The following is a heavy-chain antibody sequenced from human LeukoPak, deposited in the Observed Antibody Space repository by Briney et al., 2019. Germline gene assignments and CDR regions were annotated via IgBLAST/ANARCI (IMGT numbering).Heavy chain of an antibody. CDR1: GFTFSTYA. CDR2: ISGSGGNT. D-gene: IGHD3-10*01. Sequence: PGGSLRLSCAASGFTFSTYAMSWVRQTPGKGLEWVSAISGSGGNTYYADSVKGRFTISRDNSKNTLYLQMNSLTAEDTAVYYCAKDTFITMVRGVIIPDYWGQGTLVTVSS. CDR3: AKDTFITMVRGVIIPDY. J-gene: IGHJ4*02. V-gene: IGHV3-23*01.